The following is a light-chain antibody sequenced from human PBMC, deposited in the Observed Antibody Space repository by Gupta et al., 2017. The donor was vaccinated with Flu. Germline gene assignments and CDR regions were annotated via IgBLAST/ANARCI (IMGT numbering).Light chain of an antibody. CDR3: AAWDDSLSTYV. CDR2: RNN. V-gene: IGLV1-47*01. J-gene: IGLJ1*01. Sequence: VTVSCSGSSSNIGSVFVYWYQHLPGTVPKLLIYRNNQRPSGVPDRFSGSKSGTSASRAISGLRSADEGDYYCAAWDDSLSTYVFGTGTKVTV. CDR1: SSNIGSVF.